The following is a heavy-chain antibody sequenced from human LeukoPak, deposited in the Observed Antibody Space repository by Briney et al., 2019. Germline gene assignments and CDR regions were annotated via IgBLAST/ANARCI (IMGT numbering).Heavy chain of an antibody. D-gene: IGHD6-13*01. V-gene: IGHV4-59*01. CDR3: ARDSPDIYSSSWYTDRSIWYYGMDV. J-gene: IGHJ6*02. Sequence: SETLSLTCTVSGSSISSYYWSWIRQPPGKGLEWIGYIYYSGSTNYNPSLKSRVTISVDTSKNQFSLKLSSVTAADTAVYYCARDSPDIYSSSWYTDRSIWYYGMDVWGQGTTVTVSS. CDR1: GSSISSYY. CDR2: IYYSGST.